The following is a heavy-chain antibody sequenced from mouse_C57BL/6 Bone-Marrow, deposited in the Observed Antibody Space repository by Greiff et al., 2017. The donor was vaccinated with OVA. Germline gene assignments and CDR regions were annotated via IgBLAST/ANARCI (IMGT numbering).Heavy chain of an antibody. D-gene: IGHD6-1*01. J-gene: IGHJ3*01. Sequence: QVQLQQPGAELVMPGASVKLSCKASGYTFTSYWMHWVKQRPGQGLEWIGEIDPSDSYTNYNQKFKGKSTLTVDKSSSTAYMQLSSLTSEDSAVYYCTLLPSFAYWGQGTLVTVSA. CDR1: GYTFTSYW. V-gene: IGHV1-69*01. CDR3: TLLPSFAY. CDR2: IDPSDSYT.